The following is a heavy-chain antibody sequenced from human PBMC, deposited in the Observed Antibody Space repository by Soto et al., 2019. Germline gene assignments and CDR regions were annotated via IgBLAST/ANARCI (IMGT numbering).Heavy chain of an antibody. D-gene: IGHD4-17*01. J-gene: IGHJ4*02. CDR3: ASSRGEPVTTPILDY. CDR1: GYTFTSYG. CDR2: ISAYNGNT. V-gene: IGHV1-18*01. Sequence: ASVKVSCKASGYTFTSYGISWVRQAPGQGLEWMGWISAYNGNTNYAQKLQGRVTMTTDTSTSTAYMELRSLRSDDTAVYYCASSRGEPVTTPILDYWGQGTLVTVSS.